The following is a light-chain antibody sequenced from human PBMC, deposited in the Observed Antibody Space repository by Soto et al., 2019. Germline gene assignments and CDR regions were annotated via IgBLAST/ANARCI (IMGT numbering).Light chain of an antibody. J-gene: IGKJ5*01. CDR1: QNVYTY. Sequence: EIVLTQSPATLSLSPGERATLSCRASQNVYTYLTWYQQKAGQAPRLLIYDASNRATGIPARFSASGSGTDFTLTISSLEPEDFAVYYCQQRTIWPITFGQGTRLEIK. V-gene: IGKV3-11*01. CDR2: DAS. CDR3: QQRTIWPIT.